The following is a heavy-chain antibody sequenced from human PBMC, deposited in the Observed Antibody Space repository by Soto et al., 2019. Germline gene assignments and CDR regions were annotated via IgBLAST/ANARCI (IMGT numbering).Heavy chain of an antibody. Sequence: QVTLKESGPVLVKPTETLTLTCTVSGLSLSNTKLDVSWIRQPPGKALEWLAHIYSNDEKSYTTSLKSRLTISRDTSKSQEVLTMTNMDAVDTATYYSSRLRISTSGNWFDPWGQGTLVTVSS. CDR2: IYSNDEK. CDR3: SRLRISTSGNWFDP. J-gene: IGHJ5*02. D-gene: IGHD6-13*01. V-gene: IGHV2-26*01. CDR1: GLSLSNTKLD.